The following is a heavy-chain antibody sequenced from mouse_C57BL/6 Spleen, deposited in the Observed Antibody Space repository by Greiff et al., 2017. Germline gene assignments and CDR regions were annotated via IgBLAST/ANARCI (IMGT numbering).Heavy chain of an antibody. J-gene: IGHJ1*03. D-gene: IGHD1-1*01. CDR3: ARPHYCGSSYWYCDV. CDR1: GYAFSSYW. CDR2: IYPGDGDT. Sequence: QVQLKESGAELVKPGASVKISCKASGYAFSSYWMNWVKQRPGKGLEWIGQIYPGDGDTNYNGKFKGKATLTADKSSSPAYIQLSSLTSEDSAVYFCARPHYCGSSYWYCDVWGTGTTVTVSS. V-gene: IGHV1-80*01.